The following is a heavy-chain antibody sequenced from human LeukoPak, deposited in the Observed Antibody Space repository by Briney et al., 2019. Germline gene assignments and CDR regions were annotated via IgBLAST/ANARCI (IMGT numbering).Heavy chain of an antibody. Sequence: SETLSLTCAVYGGSFSGYYLSWIRQPPGKGLEWIGEINHSGSTNHNPSLKSRVTISVDTSKNQSSLKLSSVTAADTAVYYCASKGDSSGYYYFDYWGQGILVTVSS. V-gene: IGHV4-34*01. J-gene: IGHJ4*02. CDR3: ASKGDSSGYYYFDY. CDR1: GGSFSGYY. CDR2: INHSGST. D-gene: IGHD3-22*01.